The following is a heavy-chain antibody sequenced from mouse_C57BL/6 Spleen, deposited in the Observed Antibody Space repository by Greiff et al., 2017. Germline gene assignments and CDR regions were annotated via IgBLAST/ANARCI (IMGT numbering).Heavy chain of an antibody. V-gene: IGHV1-7*01. CDR3: ARTITTVVATPFSY. D-gene: IGHD1-1*01. J-gene: IGHJ2*01. Sequence: QVQLQQSGAELAKPGASVKLSCKASGYTFTSYWMHWVKQRPGQGLEWIGYINPSSGYTKYNQKFKDKATLTADKSSSTAYMQLSSLTYADSAVYYCARTITTVVATPFSYWGQGTTLTFSS. CDR2: INPSSGYT. CDR1: GYTFTSYW.